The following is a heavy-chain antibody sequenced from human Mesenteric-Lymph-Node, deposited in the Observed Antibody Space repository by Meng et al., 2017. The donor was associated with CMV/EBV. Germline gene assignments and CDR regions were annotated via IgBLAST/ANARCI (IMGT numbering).Heavy chain of an antibody. Sequence: GESLKISCAASGFSFNDYYMTWVRQAPGKGLEWLSYISNSGTTTYYAESVKGRFTVSRDNAKNSLYLQMNSLRAEDTAVYYCARDFYQLVNLFDYWGQGTLVTVSS. J-gene: IGHJ4*02. V-gene: IGHV3-11*04. CDR3: ARDFYQLVNLFDY. CDR2: ISNSGTTT. D-gene: IGHD1-1*01. CDR1: GFSFNDYY.